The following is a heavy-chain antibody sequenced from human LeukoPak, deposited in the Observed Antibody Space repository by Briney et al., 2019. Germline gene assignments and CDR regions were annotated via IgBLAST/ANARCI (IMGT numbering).Heavy chain of an antibody. CDR3: TGAYCGGDCYLIGDVFDI. D-gene: IGHD2-21*02. CDR2: IKSKTNGGTT. J-gene: IGHJ3*02. V-gene: IGHV3-15*01. CDR1: GFTFSSYE. Sequence: PGGSLRLSCAASGFTFSSYEMNWVRQAPGKGLEWVGRIKSKTNGGTTEYAAPVKGRFTISRDDSKNTLYLQMNSLKTEDTAVYYCTGAYCGGDCYLIGDVFDIWGQGTMVTVSS.